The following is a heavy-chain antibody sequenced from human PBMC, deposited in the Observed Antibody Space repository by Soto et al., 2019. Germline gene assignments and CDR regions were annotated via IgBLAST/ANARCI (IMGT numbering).Heavy chain of an antibody. J-gene: IGHJ5*02. D-gene: IGHD6-13*01. CDR3: ARHSSSWYGWFDP. Sequence: QVQLQESGPGLVKPSETLSLTCTVSGGSISSYYWSWIRQPPGKGLEWIGYIYYSGSTNYKPSRKSRVTISVDTSKNQFSLKLSSVTAADTAVYYCARHSSSWYGWFDPWGQGTLVTVSS. V-gene: IGHV4-59*01. CDR1: GGSISSYY. CDR2: IYYSGST.